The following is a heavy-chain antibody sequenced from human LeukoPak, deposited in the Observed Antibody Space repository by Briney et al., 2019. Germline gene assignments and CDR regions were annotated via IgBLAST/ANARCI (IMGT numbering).Heavy chain of an antibody. CDR3: ARAPPKYIVPAASVRPGGN. Sequence: GGSLRLSCAASGFTFSSYGMHWVRQAPGKGLEWVAVISYDGSNKYYADSVKGRFTISRDNSKNTLYLQMNSLRAEDTAVYYCARAPPKYIVPAASVRPGGNWGQGTLVSVSS. CDR1: GFTFSSYG. CDR2: ISYDGSNK. V-gene: IGHV3-30*03. J-gene: IGHJ4*02. D-gene: IGHD2-2*01.